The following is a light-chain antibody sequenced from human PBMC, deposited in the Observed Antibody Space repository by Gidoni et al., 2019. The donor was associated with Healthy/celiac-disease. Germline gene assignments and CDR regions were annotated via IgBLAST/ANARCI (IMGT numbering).Light chain of an antibody. V-gene: IGKV3-15*01. CDR2: GAS. Sequence: EIVMTQSQATLSVSPGERATLSCRASQSVSSNLAWYQQKPGQAPRLLIYGASTRFSGSGSGTEFTLTISSLQSEDFAVYYCQQYNNWPPRTFGQGTKVEIK. J-gene: IGKJ1*01. CDR1: QSVSSN. CDR3: QQYNNWPPRT.